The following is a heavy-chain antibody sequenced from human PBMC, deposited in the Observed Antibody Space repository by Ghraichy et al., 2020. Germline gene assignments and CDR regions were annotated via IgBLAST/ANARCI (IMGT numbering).Heavy chain of an antibody. CDR3: ARATSGTGPDY. D-gene: IGHD6-13*01. CDR2: IYNSGRT. CDR1: GGSISSYS. Sequence: ETLSLTYTVSGGSISSYSWSWIRQPPGKGLEWIGYIYNSGRTNYNPSLKSRVTISADTSKNKFSLKLNSVTAADTAVYYCARATSGTGPDYWGQGTLVTVSS. V-gene: IGHV4-59*01. J-gene: IGHJ4*01.